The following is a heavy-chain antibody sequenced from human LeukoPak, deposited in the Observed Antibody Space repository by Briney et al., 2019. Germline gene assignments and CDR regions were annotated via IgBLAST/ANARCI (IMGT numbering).Heavy chain of an antibody. V-gene: IGHV3-21*04. J-gene: IGHJ4*02. CDR3: AKDLSSRYCGGDCYSAYFDY. D-gene: IGHD2-21*02. CDR2: ITSSSNYI. Sequence: GGSLRLSCAASGFTFSSYNMNWVRQAPGKGLEWVSSITSSSNYIYYADSVKGRFTISRDNSKNTLYLQMNSLRAEDTAVHYCAKDLSSRYCGGDCYSAYFDYWGQGTLVTVSS. CDR1: GFTFSSYN.